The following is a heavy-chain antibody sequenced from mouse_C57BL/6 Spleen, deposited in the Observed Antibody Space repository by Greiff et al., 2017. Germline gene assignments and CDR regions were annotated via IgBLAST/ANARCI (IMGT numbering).Heavy chain of an antibody. CDR1: GYTFTDYE. D-gene: IGHD2-4*01. CDR2: IDPETGGT. V-gene: IGHV1-15*01. Sequence: VKLQESGAELVRPGASVTLSCKASGYTFTDYEMHWVKQTPVHGLEWIGAIDPETGGTAYNQKFKGKAILTADKSYSTAYMEIRSLTSEDSAVYYCTRASYDYDDGGFAYWGQGTLVTVSA. J-gene: IGHJ3*01. CDR3: TRASYDYDDGGFAY.